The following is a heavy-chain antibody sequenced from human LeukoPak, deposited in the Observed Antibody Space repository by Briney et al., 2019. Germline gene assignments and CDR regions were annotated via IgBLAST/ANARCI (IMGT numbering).Heavy chain of an antibody. CDR1: GGSISSSSYY. V-gene: IGHV4-39*01. Sequence: PSETLSLTCTVSGGSISSSSYYWGWIRQPPGKGLEWIGSIYYSGSTYYNPSLKSRVTISVDTPKNQFSLKLSSVTAADTAVYYCARLLGRVGAMDFDYWGQGTLVTVSS. CDR2: IYYSGST. CDR3: ARLLGRVGAMDFDY. J-gene: IGHJ4*02. D-gene: IGHD1-26*01.